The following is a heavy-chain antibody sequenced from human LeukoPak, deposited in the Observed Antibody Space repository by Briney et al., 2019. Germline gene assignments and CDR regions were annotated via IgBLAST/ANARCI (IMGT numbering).Heavy chain of an antibody. J-gene: IGHJ4*02. D-gene: IGHD2-8*01. CDR2: ISYDGSNK. V-gene: IGHV3-30-3*01. CDR1: GFTFSSYA. Sequence: GRSLRLSCAASGFTFSSYAMHWVRQAPGKGLEWVAVISYDGSNKYYADSVKGRFTIYRDNSKNTLYLQMNSLRAEDTAVYYCARANIVLVVYASTLDYWGQGTLVTVSS. CDR3: ARANIVLVVYASTLDY.